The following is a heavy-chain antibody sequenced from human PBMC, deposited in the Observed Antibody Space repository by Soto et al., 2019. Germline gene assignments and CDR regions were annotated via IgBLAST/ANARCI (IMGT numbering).Heavy chain of an antibody. CDR1: GFTFRSYD. CDR2: VSTSGGRT. V-gene: IGHV3-23*01. CDR3: VRKGYETGWYYDQ. J-gene: IGHJ4*02. D-gene: IGHD6-19*01. Sequence: EVQLLESGGGLVQPGGSLRLSCAASGFTFRSYDMFWVRQAPGKGPEWVSFVSTSGGRTEYADYVRGRFTISRDNAEKTPSLKMNRLAVDKTAVYYCVRKGYETGWYYDQWGQGTLVTVSS.